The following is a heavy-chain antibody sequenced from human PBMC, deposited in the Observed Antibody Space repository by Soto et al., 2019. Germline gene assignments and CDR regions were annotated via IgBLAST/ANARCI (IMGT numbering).Heavy chain of an antibody. V-gene: IGHV1-58*01. CDR2: IAVGSGYP. Sequence: ASVKVSCKASGFTFTSSAFQWVRQARGQRLEWIGWIAVGSGYPNYAQRFQDRVTLTRDMSTATTSMELRRLTSEDTAIYYCAADATAWQQMVPSDYWGQGTLVTVSS. J-gene: IGHJ4*02. CDR3: AADATAWQQMVPSDY. CDR1: GFTFTSSA. D-gene: IGHD2-8*01.